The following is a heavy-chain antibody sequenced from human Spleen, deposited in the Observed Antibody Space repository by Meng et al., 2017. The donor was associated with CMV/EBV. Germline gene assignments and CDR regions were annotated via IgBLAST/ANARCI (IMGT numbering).Heavy chain of an antibody. Sequence: SETLSLTCTVSGGSIRSSSYYWGWIRQPPGKGLEWIGTIFYSGTTYYNPSLKSRVTISEDTSKNQFSLNLSSLTAADTAVYYCARDVFGYTGAYGSWGQGMLVTVSS. V-gene: IGHV4-39*07. CDR3: ARDVFGYTGAYGS. CDR1: GGSIRSSSYY. D-gene: IGHD1-26*01. CDR2: IFYSGTT. J-gene: IGHJ4*02.